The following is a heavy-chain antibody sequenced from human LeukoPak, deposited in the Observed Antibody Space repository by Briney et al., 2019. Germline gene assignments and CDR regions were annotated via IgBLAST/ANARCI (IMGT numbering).Heavy chain of an antibody. D-gene: IGHD3-22*01. Sequence: KPSETLSLTCTVSGGSISSYYWGWIRQPPGKGLEWIGSIYHSGSTYYNPSLKSRVTISVDTSKNQFSLKLSSVTAADTAVYYCAKEMHYYDSSGYSNPDPPYNWFDPWGQGTLVTVSS. CDR2: IYHSGST. J-gene: IGHJ5*02. V-gene: IGHV4-38-2*02. CDR1: GGSISSYY. CDR3: AKEMHYYDSSGYSNPDPPYNWFDP.